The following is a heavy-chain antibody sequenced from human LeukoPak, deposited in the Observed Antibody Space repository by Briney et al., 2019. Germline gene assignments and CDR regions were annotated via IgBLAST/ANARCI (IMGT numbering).Heavy chain of an antibody. Sequence: GGSLRLSCAASGFTFRSYPMTWVRQPPGKGLEWVSSIGGRRTYTYYADLVKGRFTISRDNAKNSLDLQMNNLRAEDTAVYYCARGDDYGDRNYLDSWGQGTLVTVSS. CDR3: ARGDDYGDRNYLDS. D-gene: IGHD4-17*01. J-gene: IGHJ4*02. CDR1: GFTFRSYP. CDR2: IGGRRTYT. V-gene: IGHV3-21*06.